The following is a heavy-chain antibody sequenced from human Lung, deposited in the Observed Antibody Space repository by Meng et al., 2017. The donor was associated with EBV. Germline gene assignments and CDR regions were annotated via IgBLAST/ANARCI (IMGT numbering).Heavy chain of an antibody. D-gene: IGHD5-18*01. CDR1: GGPISSGGYY. J-gene: IGHJ5*02. CDR2: IYYSGDT. V-gene: IGHV4-31*03. CDR3: ARERDTRWFDP. Sequence: QVQLQDSRPGRVNPSQPLSLTCTASGGPISSGGYYWSWIRHHPGKGRECIVYIYYSGDTDYKPSLHSRATISMDTSKNQFSLKLSSVTAADTAVYYCARERDTRWFDPWGRGTLVTVSS.